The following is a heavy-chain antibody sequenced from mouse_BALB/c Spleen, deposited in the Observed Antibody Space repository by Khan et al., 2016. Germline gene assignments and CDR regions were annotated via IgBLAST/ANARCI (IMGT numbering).Heavy chain of an antibody. CDR2: ISSGSSTI. CDR3: ARGDY. J-gene: IGHJ2*01. V-gene: IGHV5-17*02. Sequence: EVELVEPGGGLVQPGGSRKLSCAASGFTFSRFGMHWVRQAPEKGLEWVAYISSGSSTIYYADTLKGRFTISRDNPQNALFLPMTSRRSEDTAMEFCARGDYWGQGTTLTVSS. CDR1: GFTFSRFG.